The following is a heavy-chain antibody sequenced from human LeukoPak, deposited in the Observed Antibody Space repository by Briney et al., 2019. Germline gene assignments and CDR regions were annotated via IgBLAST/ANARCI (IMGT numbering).Heavy chain of an antibody. CDR1: GGSISCYY. CDR3: ARVADILTGYYLDY. J-gene: IGHJ4*02. V-gene: IGHV4-59*01. CDR2: IYYSGST. Sequence: PSETLSLTCTVSGGSISCYYWSWIRQPPGKGLEGIGYIYYSGSTNYNPSLKSRITISVDTSKNQFSLKLSSVTAADTAVYYCARVADILTGYYLDYWGQGTLVTVSS. D-gene: IGHD3-9*01.